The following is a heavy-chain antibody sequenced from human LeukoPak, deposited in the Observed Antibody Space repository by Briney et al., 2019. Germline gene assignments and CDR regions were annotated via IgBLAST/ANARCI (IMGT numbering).Heavy chain of an antibody. CDR1: GYTFTSYY. V-gene: IGHV1-46*01. D-gene: IGHD1-26*01. J-gene: IGHJ4*02. CDR3: ARGGSGSYYSAIFDY. Sequence: ASVKVSCKASGYTFTSYYMHWVRQAPGQGLEWMGIINPSGGSTSYAQKFQGRVTITADESTSTAYMELSSLRSEDTAAYYCARGGSGSYYSAIFDYWGQGTLVTVSS. CDR2: INPSGGST.